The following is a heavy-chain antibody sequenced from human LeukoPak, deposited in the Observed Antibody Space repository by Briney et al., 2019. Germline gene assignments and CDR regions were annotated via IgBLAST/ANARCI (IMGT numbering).Heavy chain of an antibody. CDR2: IWYDGSNK. CDR1: GFTFSSYG. J-gene: IGHJ4*02. V-gene: IGHV3-33*01. CDR3: ARDVSYDSSGYYYGLKYYFDY. D-gene: IGHD3-22*01. Sequence: PGGSLRLSCAASGFTFSSYGMHWVRQAPGKGLEWVAVIWYDGSNKYYADSVKGRFTISRDNSKNTLYLQMNSLRAEDTAVYYCARDVSYDSSGYYYGLKYYFDYWGQGTLVTVSS.